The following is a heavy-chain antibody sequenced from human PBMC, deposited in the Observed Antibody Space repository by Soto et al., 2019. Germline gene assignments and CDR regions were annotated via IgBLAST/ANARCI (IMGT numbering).Heavy chain of an antibody. V-gene: IGHV4-61*01. CDR2: IYYSGST. D-gene: IGHD1-26*01. J-gene: IGHJ4*02. CDR1: GGSVSSGSYY. CDR3: ARTMVGARAGYFDY. Sequence: QVQLQESGPGLVKPSETLSLTCTVSGGSVSSGSYYWSWIRQPPGKGLEWIGYIYYSGSTNYNPSLKSRVTISVDTSKNQFSLKWSSVTAADTAVYYCARTMVGARAGYFDYWGRGTLVTVSS.